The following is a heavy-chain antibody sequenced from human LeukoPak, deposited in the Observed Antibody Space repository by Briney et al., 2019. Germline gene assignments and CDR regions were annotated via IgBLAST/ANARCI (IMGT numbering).Heavy chain of an antibody. Sequence: GGSLRLSCAASGFTFSSYGMHWVRQAPGKGLEWVAVISYDGSNKYYADSVKGRFTISRDNSKNTLYLQMNSLRAEDTAAYYCAKDTLMAGLHGMDVWGQGTTVTVSS. J-gene: IGHJ6*02. CDR1: GFTFSSYG. D-gene: IGHD2-8*01. V-gene: IGHV3-30*18. CDR3: AKDTLMAGLHGMDV. CDR2: ISYDGSNK.